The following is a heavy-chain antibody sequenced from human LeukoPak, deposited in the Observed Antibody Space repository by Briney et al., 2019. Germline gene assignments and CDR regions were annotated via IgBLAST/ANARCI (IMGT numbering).Heavy chain of an antibody. D-gene: IGHD2/OR15-2a*01. CDR1: GFTFSDYY. CDR2: ISSSGSTI. Sequence: GGSLRLSCAASGFTFSDYYMSWIRQAPGKGLEWVSYISSSGSTIYYADSVKGRFTISRDNAKNTLFLQMNSLRAEDTAVYYCASLQNVPSYYYYYVMDVWGQGTTVTVSS. V-gene: IGHV3-11*04. CDR3: ASLQNVPSYYYYYVMDV. J-gene: IGHJ6*02.